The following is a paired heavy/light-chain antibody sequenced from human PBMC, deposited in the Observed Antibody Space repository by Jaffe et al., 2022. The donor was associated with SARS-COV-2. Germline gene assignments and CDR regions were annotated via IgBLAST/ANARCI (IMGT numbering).Light chain of an antibody. CDR3: QQYYSSPYT. J-gene: IGKJ2*01. CDR2: WAS. Sequence: DIVMTQSPDSLAVSLGERATINCKSSQSVLHSSDSNNYLAWYQQRPGQPPKLLIFWASTRVSGVPDRFSASGSRTDFTLTISSLQAEDVAVYYCQQYYSSPYTFGQGTELEIK. CDR1: QSVLHSSDSNNY. V-gene: IGKV4-1*01.
Heavy chain of an antibody. CDR3: TAQQLGFDP. CDR2: IKTNSEGATT. CDR1: GLTFTKAW. V-gene: IGHV3-15*01. J-gene: IGHJ5*02. Sequence: EVQLVESGGGLVKPGGSLRLSCVASGLTFTKAWMTWVRQAPGKGLEWVGRIKTNSEGATTDYAAPVKGRFTISRDDSKNMVYLQMNSLKTEDTAFYYCTAQQLGFDPWGQGTLVIVSS. D-gene: IGHD1-1*01.